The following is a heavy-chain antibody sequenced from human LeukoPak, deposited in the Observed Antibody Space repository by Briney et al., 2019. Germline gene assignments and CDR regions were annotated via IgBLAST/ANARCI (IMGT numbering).Heavy chain of an antibody. J-gene: IGHJ3*02. CDR3: ARRLDYDSSGYYLCDAFDI. D-gene: IGHD3-22*01. CDR2: MNPNSGNT. CDR1: GGTFSSYA. V-gene: IGHV1-8*02. Sequence: ASVKVSCKASGGTFSSYAISWVRQATGQGLEWMGWMNPNSGNTGYAQKFQGRVTMTRNTSISTAYMELSSLRSEDTAVYYCARRLDYDSSGYYLCDAFDIWGQGTMVTVSS.